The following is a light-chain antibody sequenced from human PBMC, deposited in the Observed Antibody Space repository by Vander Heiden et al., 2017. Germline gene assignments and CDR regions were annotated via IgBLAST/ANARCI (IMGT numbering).Light chain of an antibody. J-gene: IGKJ2*01. Sequence: DIQLTQSPSFLSASVGDRVTITCRASQGISSYLAWYQQKPGKAPKLLIYAASTLQSGVPSRFSGSGSGTEFTLTISSLQPEDFATYYCQQLNSSPYTFGQGTKVEIK. CDR1: QGISSY. CDR3: QQLNSSPYT. CDR2: AAS. V-gene: IGKV1-9*01.